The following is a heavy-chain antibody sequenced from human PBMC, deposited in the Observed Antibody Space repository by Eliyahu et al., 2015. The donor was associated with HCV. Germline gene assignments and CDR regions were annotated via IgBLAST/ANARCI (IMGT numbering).Heavy chain of an antibody. D-gene: IGHD5-12*01. CDR2: IYYSGST. V-gene: IGHV4-39*01. CDR3: ARPGGYSGYDNEDY. CDR1: GGSISSXSXY. J-gene: IGHJ4*02. Sequence: QLQLQESGPGLVKPSETLSLTCTVSGGSISSXSXYWGWXRQPPGKGLEWIGGIYYSGSTYYNPSLKSRVTISVDTSKNQFSLKLSSVTAADTAVYYCARPGGYSGYDNEDYWGQGTLVTVSS.